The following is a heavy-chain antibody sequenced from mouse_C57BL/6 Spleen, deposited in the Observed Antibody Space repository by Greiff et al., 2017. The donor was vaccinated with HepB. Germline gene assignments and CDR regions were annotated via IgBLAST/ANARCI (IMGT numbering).Heavy chain of an antibody. D-gene: IGHD1-1*01. CDR2: IDPKSGGT. CDR3: ARSRTTVVATHYCDY. CDR1: GYTFTSYW. V-gene: IGHV1-72*01. J-gene: IGHJ2*01. Sequence: QVQLKQPGAELVKPGASVKLSCKASGYTFTSYWMHWVKQRPGRGLEWIGRIDPKSGGTKYNEKFKSKATLTVDKPSSTAYMQLSSLTSEDSAVYDCARSRTTVVATHYCDYWGQGTTLTVCS.